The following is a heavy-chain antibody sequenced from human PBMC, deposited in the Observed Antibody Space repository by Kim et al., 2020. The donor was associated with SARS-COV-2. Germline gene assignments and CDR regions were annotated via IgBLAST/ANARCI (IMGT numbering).Heavy chain of an antibody. CDR3: ARAYRDPSERSRGYFDP. CDR2: VYYSGTA. D-gene: IGHD3-10*01. V-gene: IGHV4-39*07. CDR1: DDSMSSRFYY. J-gene: IGHJ2*01. Sequence: SETLSLTCSVSDDSMSSRFYYWGWIRQPPGKGLEWIGSVYYSGTAYYTPSLESRVTISVDTSESQFSLKLRFVTAADTAMYYCARAYRDPSERSRGYFDPWGRGTLIPVSS.